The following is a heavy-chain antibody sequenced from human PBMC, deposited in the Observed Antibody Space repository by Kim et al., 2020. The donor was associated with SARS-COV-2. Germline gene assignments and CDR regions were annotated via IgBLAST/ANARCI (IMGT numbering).Heavy chain of an antibody. D-gene: IGHD6-19*01. V-gene: IGHV3-23*01. CDR2: ISESGGSI. CDR3: AKDHWLPIAVAVLFDY. Sequence: GGSLRLSCAASGFTFSSYVMSWVRQAPGKGLEWVAGISESGGSIYYADSVKGRFTISRDNSKNTLFLQMNSLRAEDTAVYYCAKDHWLPIAVAVLFDYWGQGTLVSVSS. CDR1: GFTFSSYV. J-gene: IGHJ4*02.